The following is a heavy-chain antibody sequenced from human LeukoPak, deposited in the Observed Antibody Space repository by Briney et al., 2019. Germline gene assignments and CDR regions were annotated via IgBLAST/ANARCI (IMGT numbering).Heavy chain of an antibody. V-gene: IGHV4-39*01. CDR1: GGSISSSSYY. CDR2: TYDSGST. D-gene: IGHD3-10*01. CDR3: ARQGGYYYGSGSYECLDY. J-gene: IGHJ4*02. Sequence: SQTLSLTCTVSGGSISSSSYYWGWIRHPPGKGLEWFSSTYDSGSTYYNPSLKSRFTISVDTSKNQLSLTLSSVTAADSAVDYCARQGGYYYGSGSYECLDYWGQGTLVTVST.